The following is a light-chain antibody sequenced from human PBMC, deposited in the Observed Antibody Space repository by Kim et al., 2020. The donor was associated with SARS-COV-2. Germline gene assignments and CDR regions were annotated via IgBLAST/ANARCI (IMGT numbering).Light chain of an antibody. J-gene: IGKJ1*01. V-gene: IGKV3-15*01. CDR1: QSVASN. CDR2: GAS. Sequence: SPVGRATLSCRASQSVASNLAWYQQKPGQAPSLLIYGASTRATGSPARCSGSGYGTEFTLTISSLQSEDFAVYYCQQYNNWPPWTFGQGTKVDIK. CDR3: QQYNNWPPWT.